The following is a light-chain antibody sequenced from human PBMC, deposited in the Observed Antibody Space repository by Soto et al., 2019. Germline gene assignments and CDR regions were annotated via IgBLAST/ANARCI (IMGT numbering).Light chain of an antibody. V-gene: IGKV1-5*03. CDR3: QQYNNYPWT. J-gene: IGKJ1*01. Sequence: DIQMTQSPSTLSASVGDRVTITCRARQSISSWLAWYQQKPGKAPKLLIYKASSLESGVTSRFSGSGYGTEFTLTISSLQPDDFATYYCQQYNNYPWTFGQGTKVEIK. CDR2: KAS. CDR1: QSISSW.